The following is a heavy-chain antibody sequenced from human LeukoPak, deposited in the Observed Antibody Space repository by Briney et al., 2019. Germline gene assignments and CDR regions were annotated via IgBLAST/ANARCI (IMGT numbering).Heavy chain of an antibody. J-gene: IGHJ3*02. Sequence: GESLKISCKGSGYSFATYWIGWVRQMPGKGLEWMGIIYPSDSDTRYSPSFQGQVTISADRSISTAYLQWGSLKASDSAMYYCARSVGVTLVRGVIIPDAFDIWGQGTMVTVSS. D-gene: IGHD3-10*01. CDR1: GYSFATYW. V-gene: IGHV5-51*01. CDR3: ARSVGVTLVRGVIIPDAFDI. CDR2: IYPSDSDT.